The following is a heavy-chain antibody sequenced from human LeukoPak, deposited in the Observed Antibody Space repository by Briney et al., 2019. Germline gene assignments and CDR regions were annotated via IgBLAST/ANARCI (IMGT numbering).Heavy chain of an antibody. V-gene: IGHV3-21*01. CDR2: ISSSSSYM. CDR3: AREPVAKAFDY. CDR1: GFTFSSYI. J-gene: IGHJ4*02. D-gene: IGHD6-19*01. Sequence: GESLRLSCAASGFTFSSYIMNWVRQAPGKGLEWVSSISSSSSYMFYADSVKGRFTISRDNAKNSLYLQMNSLRAEDTAVYYCAREPVAKAFDYWGQGTLVTVSS.